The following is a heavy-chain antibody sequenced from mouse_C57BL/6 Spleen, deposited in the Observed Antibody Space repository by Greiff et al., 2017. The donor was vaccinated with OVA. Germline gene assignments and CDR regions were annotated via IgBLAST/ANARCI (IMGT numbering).Heavy chain of an antibody. Sequence: QVQLKQPGAELVRPGSSVKLSCKASGYTFTSYWMHWVKQRPIQGLEWIGNIDPSDSETHYNQKFKDKATLTVDKSSSTAYMQLSSLTSEDSAVYYGARGNYYGSSYAMDDWGQGTSVTVSS. D-gene: IGHD1-1*01. CDR2: IDPSDSET. V-gene: IGHV1-52*01. CDR3: ARGNYYGSSYAMDD. J-gene: IGHJ4*01. CDR1: GYTFTSYW.